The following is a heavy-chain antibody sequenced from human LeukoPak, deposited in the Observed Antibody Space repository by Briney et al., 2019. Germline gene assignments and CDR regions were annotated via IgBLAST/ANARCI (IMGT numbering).Heavy chain of an antibody. Sequence: GSLRLSCVFSGFTFSSYAMGWVRQAPGKGLKWVSSLSGSGGSTYYADSVKGRFTISRDNSKNTLYLQMNSLRVEDTAVYYCAKDPHTGYSFAYWGQGTLVTVSP. V-gene: IGHV3-23*01. CDR2: LSGSGGST. CDR3: AKDPHTGYSFAY. J-gene: IGHJ4*02. D-gene: IGHD5-18*01. CDR1: GFTFSSYA.